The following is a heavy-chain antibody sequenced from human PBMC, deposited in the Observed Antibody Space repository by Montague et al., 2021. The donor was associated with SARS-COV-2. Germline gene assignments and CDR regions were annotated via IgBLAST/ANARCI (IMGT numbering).Heavy chain of an antibody. J-gene: IGHJ4*02. CDR1: GFTFSSYA. D-gene: IGHD3-10*01. V-gene: IGHV3-30*04. Sequence: SLRLSCAASGFTFSSYAMHWVRQAPGKGLEWVAVISYDGSNKYYADSVKGRLTISRDNSKNTLYLQMNSLRAEDTAVYYCARPSSGSYYNYFDYWGQGTLVTVSS. CDR2: ISYDGSNK. CDR3: ARPSSGSYYNYFDY.